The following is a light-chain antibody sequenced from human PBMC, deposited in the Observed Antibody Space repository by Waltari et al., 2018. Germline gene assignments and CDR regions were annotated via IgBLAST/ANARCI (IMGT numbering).Light chain of an antibody. J-gene: IGLJ3*02. CDR3: CSYAGSYTVV. CDR1: SSDVGSYNY. V-gene: IGLV2-11*01. CDR2: DVS. Sequence: QSALTQPRSVSGSPGQSVTISCTGTSSDVGSYNYVSWYQQHPGKAPKLMIYDVSKRPSGGPARFSGSKSANTASLTISGLQADDEADYYCCSYAGSYTVVFGGGTKLTVL.